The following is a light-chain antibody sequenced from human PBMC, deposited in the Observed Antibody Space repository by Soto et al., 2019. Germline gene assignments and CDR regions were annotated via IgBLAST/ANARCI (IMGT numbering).Light chain of an antibody. V-gene: IGKV3-11*01. CDR3: QQRSNWPT. Sequence: EIVLTQSPATRSLSPGERATLSCRASQSIRNLLVWYQQRPGQXPXXLIYDASNRATGIPARLSGSGSGTEFTLTISSIEPEDFAVYDCQQRSNWPTFGQGTRLEIK. J-gene: IGKJ5*01. CDR1: QSIRNL. CDR2: DAS.